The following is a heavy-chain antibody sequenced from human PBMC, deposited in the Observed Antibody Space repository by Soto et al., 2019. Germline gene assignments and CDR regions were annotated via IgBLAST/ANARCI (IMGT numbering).Heavy chain of an antibody. D-gene: IGHD2-2*01. Sequence: QITLKESGPTLVKPTQTLTLTCTFSGFSLSTSGVGVGWIRQPPGKALEWLALIYWDDDKRYSPSLKSRLTITKDTSKNQVVLTMTNMDPVDTATYYCAHLGPGRGVSYIVVVPAAPFDIWGLGTMVTVSS. CDR2: IYWDDDK. J-gene: IGHJ3*02. CDR3: AHLGPGRGVSYIVVVPAAPFDI. CDR1: GFSLSTSGVG. V-gene: IGHV2-5*02.